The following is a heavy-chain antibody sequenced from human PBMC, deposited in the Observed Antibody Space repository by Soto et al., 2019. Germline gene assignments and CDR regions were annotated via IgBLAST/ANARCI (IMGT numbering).Heavy chain of an antibody. CDR1: GASLTSGNYY. V-gene: IGHV4-31*03. J-gene: IGHJ5*02. CDR3: ARLGIDKNNYKWFDP. CDR2: IYVTGAV. D-gene: IGHD1-20*01. Sequence: SETLSLTCSVSGASLTSGNYYWSFIRQVPWTGLEWIGHIYVTGAVDYNPSLRDRITISQDTSERQFSLNLRLVTAADTAVYYCARLGIDKNNYKWFDPWGQGTLVTASS.